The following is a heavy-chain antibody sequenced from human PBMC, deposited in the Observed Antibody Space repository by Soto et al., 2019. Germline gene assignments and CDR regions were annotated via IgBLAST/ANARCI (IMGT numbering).Heavy chain of an antibody. CDR2: ITGSGGNT. Sequence: PGGSLRLSCAASAFTFSGYAMSWVRQTPGKGLQWVSTITGSGGNTYYADSVKGRFTISRDNAKNTLYLQLNSLTAEDTAVYHCAKVKSLEGQEWGQGTLVTVSS. CDR1: AFTFSGYA. J-gene: IGHJ4*02. V-gene: IGHV3-23*01. CDR3: AKVKSLEGQE.